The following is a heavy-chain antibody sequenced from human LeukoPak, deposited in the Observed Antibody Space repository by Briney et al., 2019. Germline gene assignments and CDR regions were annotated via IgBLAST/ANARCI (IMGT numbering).Heavy chain of an antibody. CDR2: IYPGDSDT. CDR3: ARRYCSSTSCFYGMDV. J-gene: IGHJ6*02. CDR1: GYSFTSYW. D-gene: IGHD2-2*01. V-gene: IGHV5-51*01. Sequence: GESLKISCKGSGYSFTSYWIGWVRPMPGKGLEWIGLIYPGDSDTSYSQSFQGQVPIAAGKSISTAYLQWSSLKASDTAMYYCARRYCSSTSCFYGMDVWGQGTTVTVSS.